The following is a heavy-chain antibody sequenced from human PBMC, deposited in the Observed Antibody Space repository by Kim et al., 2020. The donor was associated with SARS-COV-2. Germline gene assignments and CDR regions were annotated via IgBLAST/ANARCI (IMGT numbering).Heavy chain of an antibody. D-gene: IGHD6-13*01. J-gene: IGHJ6*02. CDR1: GFTFSSYG. CDR3: AKSGKAADLYYYYGMDV. V-gene: IGHV3-30*18. Sequence: GGSLRLSCAASGFTFSSYGMHWVRQAPGKGLEWVAVISYDGSHKYYADSVKGRFTISRDNSTNTLYLQMNSLRAEDTAVYYCAKSGKAADLYYYYGMDVWGQRTTVTVSS. CDR2: ISYDGSHK.